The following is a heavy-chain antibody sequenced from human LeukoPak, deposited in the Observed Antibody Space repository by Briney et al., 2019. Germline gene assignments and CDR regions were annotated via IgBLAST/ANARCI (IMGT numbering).Heavy chain of an antibody. CDR2: IYYSGST. CDR3: ARDMGIQLWPLFDY. D-gene: IGHD5-18*01. J-gene: IGHJ4*02. Sequence: SETLSLTCTVPGGSISSGGYYWSWIRQHPGKGLEWIGYIYYSGSTYYNPSLKSRVTISVDTSKNQFSLKLSSVTAADTAVYYCARDMGIQLWPLFDYWGQGTLVTVSS. V-gene: IGHV4-31*03. CDR1: GGSISSGGYY.